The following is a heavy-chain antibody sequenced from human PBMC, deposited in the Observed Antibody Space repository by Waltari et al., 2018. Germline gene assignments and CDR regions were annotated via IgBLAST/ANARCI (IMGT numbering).Heavy chain of an antibody. D-gene: IGHD3-10*01. J-gene: IGHJ4*02. CDR2: IWYDGSNK. V-gene: IGHV3-33*01. CDR1: GFTFSSSG. Sequence: QVQLVESGGGVVQPGRSLRLSCAASGFTFSSSGMHWVRQAPGKGLEWVARIWYDGSNKYYADSVKGRFTISRDNSKNTLYLQMNSLRAEDTAVYYCARGGAKEALGDFLWGQGTLVTVSS. CDR3: ARGGAKEALGDFL.